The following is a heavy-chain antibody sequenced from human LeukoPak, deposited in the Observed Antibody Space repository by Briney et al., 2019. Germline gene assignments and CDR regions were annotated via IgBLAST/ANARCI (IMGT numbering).Heavy chain of an antibody. D-gene: IGHD6-13*01. Sequence: GGSLRLSCAGSVFTFSDHYMDWVRQAPWKGLEWVGRIRNKANSYTTEYAASVKGRFTISRDDRRNSVYLQMNSLKTEDTAVYYCTTSNSYSSSWYYFDYWGQGTLVTVSS. CDR2: IRNKANSYTT. V-gene: IGHV3-72*01. CDR1: VFTFSDHY. J-gene: IGHJ4*02. CDR3: TTSNSYSSSWYYFDY.